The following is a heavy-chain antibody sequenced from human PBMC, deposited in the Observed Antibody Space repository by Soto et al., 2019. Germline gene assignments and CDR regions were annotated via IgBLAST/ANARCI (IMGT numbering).Heavy chain of an antibody. CDR3: ARDLSNSQPPWGAAAGSSFDY. CDR2: ISAYNGNT. D-gene: IGHD6-13*01. V-gene: IGHV1-18*01. J-gene: IGHJ4*02. CDR1: GYTFTSYG. Sequence: QVQLVQSGAEVKKPGASVKVSCKASGYTFTSYGISWVRQAPGQGLEWMGWISAYNGNTNYAQKLQGRVTMTTDTSTSTAYMELRSLRSDDTAVYYCARDLSNSQPPWGAAAGSSFDYWGQGTLVTVSS.